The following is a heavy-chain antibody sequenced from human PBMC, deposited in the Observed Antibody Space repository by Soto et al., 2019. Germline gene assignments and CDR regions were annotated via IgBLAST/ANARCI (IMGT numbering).Heavy chain of an antibody. J-gene: IGHJ4*02. D-gene: IGHD2-15*01. Sequence: QVPLVESGGGVVQPGRSLRLSCAASGFTFSSYAMHWVRQAPGKGLEWMAVISYDGSNKYYADSVKGRFTISRDNSENTLYLQMNSLRAEDTAVYYCARVGVKVSWNYVDYWGQGTLVTVSS. CDR3: ARVGVKVSWNYVDY. V-gene: IGHV3-30-3*01. CDR1: GFTFSSYA. CDR2: ISYDGSNK.